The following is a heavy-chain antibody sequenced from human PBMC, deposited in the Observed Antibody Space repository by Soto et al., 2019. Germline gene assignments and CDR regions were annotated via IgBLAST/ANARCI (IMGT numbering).Heavy chain of an antibody. V-gene: IGHV4-39*01. CDR3: ARHGNDILTSPFDY. J-gene: IGHJ4*01. CDR2: IYSGGSS. Sequence: SETLSLTCTVSGGSISISSYYWGWVRQPPGKGLEWIGSIYSGGSSYYNPSLKSRVTISVDTSKKQFSLKLSSVTAADTAVYFCARHGNDILTSPFDYWGQGTLVTVSS. D-gene: IGHD3-9*01. CDR1: GGSISISSYY.